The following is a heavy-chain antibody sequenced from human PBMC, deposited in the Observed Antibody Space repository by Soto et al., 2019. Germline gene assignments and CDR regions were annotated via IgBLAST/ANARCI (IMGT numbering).Heavy chain of an antibody. V-gene: IGHV4-34*01. CDR3: ARGLRQPGDYVTNWFDP. CDR1: GGSFSGYY. CDR2: INHSGST. J-gene: IGHJ5*02. Sequence: PSETLSLTCAVYGGSFSGYYWSWIRQPPGKGLEWIGEINHSGSTNYNPSLKSRVTISVDTSKNQFSLKLSSVTAADTAVYYYARGLRQPGDYVTNWFDPWGQGTLVTVSS. D-gene: IGHD4-17*01.